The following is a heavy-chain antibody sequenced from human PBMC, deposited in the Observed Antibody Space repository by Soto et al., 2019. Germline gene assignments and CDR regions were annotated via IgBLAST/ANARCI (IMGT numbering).Heavy chain of an antibody. D-gene: IGHD3-3*01. J-gene: IGHJ4*02. V-gene: IGHV3-23*01. Sequence: EVQLLESGGNLVQPGGSLRLSCAASGFIFSNYAMSWVRQAPGKGLEWVALIRGSEDNTFYSDSVRGRFTISRDDSKNTLYLHMNSLRAEDTAVYYCAKDWTHFDYWGQGTLVTVSS. CDR1: GFIFSNYA. CDR2: IRGSEDNT. CDR3: AKDWTHFDY.